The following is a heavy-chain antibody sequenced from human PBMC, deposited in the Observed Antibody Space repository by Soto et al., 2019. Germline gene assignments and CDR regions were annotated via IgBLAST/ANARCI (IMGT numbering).Heavy chain of an antibody. CDR3: AKDICGQGFRT. D-gene: IGHD2-21*01. Sequence: QVQLVQSGAEVKKPGAAVKDSCKTSGDTFNKFDINWVRKATEQGPDWVGWMRADSGASGHAQKFQGRLSLTRDTTLSTVYMDLSNVRAEDPAVYFWAKDICGQGFRTWGQGDMITVSS. V-gene: IGHV1-8*01. CDR1: GDTFNKFD. CDR2: MRADSGAS. J-gene: IGHJ5*02.